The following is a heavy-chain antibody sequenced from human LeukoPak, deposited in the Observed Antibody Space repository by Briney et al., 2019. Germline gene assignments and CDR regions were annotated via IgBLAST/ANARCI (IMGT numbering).Heavy chain of an antibody. V-gene: IGHV3-23*01. Sequence: GGSLRLSCAASGFTFSSYAMSWVRQAPGKGLEWVSAISGSGGSTYYADSVRGRFTISRDNSKNTLYLQMNSLRAEDTAVYYCAKDKAAAGALYFDYWGQGTLVTVSS. CDR1: GFTFSSYA. D-gene: IGHD6-13*01. CDR3: AKDKAAAGALYFDY. J-gene: IGHJ4*02. CDR2: ISGSGGST.